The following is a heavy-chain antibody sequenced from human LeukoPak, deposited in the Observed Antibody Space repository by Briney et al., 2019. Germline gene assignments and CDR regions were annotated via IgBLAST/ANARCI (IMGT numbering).Heavy chain of an antibody. Sequence: PSETLSLTCTVSGGSIGSYYWSWIRQPPGKGLEWIGYIYYSGSTNYNPSLKSRVTISVDTSKNQFSLKLSSVTAADTAVYYCSSSYGSGSSKYYYYYGMDVWGQGTTVTVSS. V-gene: IGHV4-59*01. CDR1: GGSIGSYY. CDR2: IYYSGST. D-gene: IGHD3-10*01. CDR3: SSSYGSGSSKYYYYYGMDV. J-gene: IGHJ6*02.